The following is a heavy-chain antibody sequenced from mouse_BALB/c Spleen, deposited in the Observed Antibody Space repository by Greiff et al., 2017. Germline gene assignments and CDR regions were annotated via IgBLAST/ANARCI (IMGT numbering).Heavy chain of an antibody. J-gene: IGHJ4*01. CDR3: ARIYYDYDDAMDY. CDR1: GDSITSGY. CDR2: ISYSGST. D-gene: IGHD2-4*01. V-gene: IGHV3-8*02. Sequence: EVKLQESGPSLVEPSQTLSLTCSVTGDSITSGYWNWIRKFPGNKLEYMGYISYSGSTYYNPSLKSRISITRDTSKNQYYLQLNSVATEDTATYYCARIYYDYDDAMDYWGQGTSVTVSS.